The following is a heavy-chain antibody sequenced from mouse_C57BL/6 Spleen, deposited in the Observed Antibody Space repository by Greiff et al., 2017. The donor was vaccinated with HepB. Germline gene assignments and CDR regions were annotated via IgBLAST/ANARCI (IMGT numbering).Heavy chain of an antibody. CDR3: TRRGYGSSSYAMDY. CDR1: GYTFTDYE. V-gene: IGHV1-15*01. D-gene: IGHD1-1*01. Sequence: VQLVESGAELVRPGASVTLSCKASGYTFTDYEMHWVKQTPVHGLEWIGAIDPETGGTAYNQKFKGKAILTADKSSSTAYMELRSLTSEDSAVYYCTRRGYGSSSYAMDYWGQGTSVTVSS. CDR2: IDPETGGT. J-gene: IGHJ4*01.